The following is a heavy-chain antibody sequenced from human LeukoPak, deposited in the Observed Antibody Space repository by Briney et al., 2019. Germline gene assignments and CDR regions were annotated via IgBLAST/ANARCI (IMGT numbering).Heavy chain of an antibody. CDR3: AREGPSISSGWPGLFDY. Sequence: PGGSLRLSCTASGFTFGDYAMSWVRQAPGKGLEWVGFIRSKPYGGTAEYAASVKGRFTISRDDSKSIAYLQMNSLRAEDTAVYYCAREGPSISSGWPGLFDYWGQGTLVTVSS. V-gene: IGHV3-49*04. D-gene: IGHD6-19*01. CDR2: IRSKPYGGTA. J-gene: IGHJ4*02. CDR1: GFTFGDYA.